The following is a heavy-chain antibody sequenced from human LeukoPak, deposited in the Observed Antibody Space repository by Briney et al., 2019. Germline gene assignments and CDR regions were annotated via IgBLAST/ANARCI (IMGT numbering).Heavy chain of an antibody. J-gene: IGHJ4*02. V-gene: IGHV4-59*01. D-gene: IGHD3-3*01. Sequence: SETLSLTCTVSGGSISSFYWSWIRQPPGKGLEWIGYIYYSGSTNYNPSLKSRVTISVDTSKNQFSLKLSSVTAADTAVYYCARDRRSEDFWSGLDYWGQGTLVTVSS. CDR3: ARDRRSEDFWSGLDY. CDR2: IYYSGST. CDR1: GGSISSFY.